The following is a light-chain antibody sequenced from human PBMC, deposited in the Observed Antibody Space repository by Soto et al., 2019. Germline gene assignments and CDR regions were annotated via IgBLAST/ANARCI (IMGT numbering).Light chain of an antibody. Sequence: DILLTQSPATLSLSPGERATISCRASQSVSSYLAWYQQKPGKAPRLLIYDASNRATGIPARFSGSGSGTDFTLPISSLEPADFAAYYCQQRSNCPLTFGGGTKVEIK. CDR1: QSVSSY. CDR3: QQRSNCPLT. CDR2: DAS. V-gene: IGKV3-11*01. J-gene: IGKJ4*01.